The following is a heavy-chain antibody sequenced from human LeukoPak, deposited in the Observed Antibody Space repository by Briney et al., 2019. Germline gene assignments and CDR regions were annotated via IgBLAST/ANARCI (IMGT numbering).Heavy chain of an antibody. Sequence: IPSETLSLTCTVSGGSISTYYWSWIRQPAGKGLEWIGRIYTSGSINYNPSLKSRVTMSVDTSKNQFSLKLSSVTAADTAMYYCARGPSYSYGYRHYFDYWGQGTLVTVSS. CDR2: IYTSGSI. CDR3: ARGPSYSYGYRHYFDY. V-gene: IGHV4-4*07. CDR1: GGSISTYY. D-gene: IGHD5-18*01. J-gene: IGHJ4*02.